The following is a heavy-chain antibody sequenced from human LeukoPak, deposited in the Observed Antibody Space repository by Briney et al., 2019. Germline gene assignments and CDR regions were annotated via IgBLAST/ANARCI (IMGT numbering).Heavy chain of an antibody. Sequence: SVKVSCKASGDTFSSYGISWVRQAPGQGLEWMGGIIPIFGTANYAQKFQGRVTITADKSTSTAYMELSSLRSEDTAVYYCARDPFWSGYYYYMDVWGKGTTVTVSS. D-gene: IGHD3-3*01. CDR2: IIPIFGTA. CDR3: ARDPFWSGYYYYMDV. CDR1: GDTFSSYG. J-gene: IGHJ6*03. V-gene: IGHV1-69*06.